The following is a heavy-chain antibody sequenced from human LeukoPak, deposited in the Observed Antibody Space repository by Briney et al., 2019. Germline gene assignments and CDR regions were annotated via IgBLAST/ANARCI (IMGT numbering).Heavy chain of an antibody. CDR3: ARGWIYYDFWSGYA. CDR1: GFTFSSYA. J-gene: IGHJ5*02. Sequence: GGSLRLSCAASGFTFSSYAMHWVRQAPGKGLEWVAVISYDGSNKYYADSVKGRFTISRDNAKNSLYLQMNSLRAEDTAVYYCARGWIYYDFWSGYAWSQGTLVTVSS. V-gene: IGHV3-30-3*01. CDR2: ISYDGSNK. D-gene: IGHD3-3*01.